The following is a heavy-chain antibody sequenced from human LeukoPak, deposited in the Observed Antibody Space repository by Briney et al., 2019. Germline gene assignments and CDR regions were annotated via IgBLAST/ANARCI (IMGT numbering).Heavy chain of an antibody. D-gene: IGHD3-10*01. CDR1: GGTFSSYA. CDR2: IIPIFGTA. V-gene: IGHV1-69*05. Sequence: GASVKVSCKASGGTFSSYAISWVRQAPGQGLEWMGGIIPIFGTANYAQKFQGRVTITTDETTSTAYVELSSLRSEDTAVYYCARGPMSGEYFDYWGQGTLVTVSS. CDR3: ARGPMSGEYFDY. J-gene: IGHJ4*02.